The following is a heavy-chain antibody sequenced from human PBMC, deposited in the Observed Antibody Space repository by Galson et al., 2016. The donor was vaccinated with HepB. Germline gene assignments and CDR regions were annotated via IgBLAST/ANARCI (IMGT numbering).Heavy chain of an antibody. D-gene: IGHD1-26*01. J-gene: IGHJ3*01. V-gene: IGHV1-8*02. Sequence: SVKVSCKASGDIFTTYSISWVRQATGQGPEWMGFVNPKSGYTVYAQRLQGRVTMTRNTSISTAYMELTSLISGDTAVYYCARRYRAYNIDVIDVWGQGTMVTVSS. CDR2: VNPKSGYT. CDR3: ARRYRAYNIDVIDV. CDR1: GDIFTTYS.